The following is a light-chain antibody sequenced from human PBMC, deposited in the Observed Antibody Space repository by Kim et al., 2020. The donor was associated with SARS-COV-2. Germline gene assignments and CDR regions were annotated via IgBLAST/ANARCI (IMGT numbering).Light chain of an antibody. CDR1: KLGDKY. J-gene: IGLJ2*01. V-gene: IGLV3-1*01. Sequence: ASITCSGDKLGDKYACWYQQKPGQSPVLVIYQDSKRPSGIPGRFSGSNSGNTATLTISGTQAMDEADYYCQAWDSSTVVFGGGTKLTVL. CDR3: QAWDSSTVV. CDR2: QDS.